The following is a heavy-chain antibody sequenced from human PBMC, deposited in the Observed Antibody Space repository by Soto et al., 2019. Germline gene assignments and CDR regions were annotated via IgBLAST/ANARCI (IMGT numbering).Heavy chain of an antibody. J-gene: IGHJ5*02. D-gene: IGHD2-8*01. CDR1: GFTVGSAW. Sequence: EVQLVESGGGLVKPGGSLRLGCEVSGFTVGSAWMNWVRQAPGKGLVWVGRIKSKVDGGTTDYAEPVKGRFTISIDDSKNTLYLQMERLNTEDTAVYYCTSAPQRALNKEMARSWGQGTLVTVSS. CDR3: TSAPQRALNKEMARS. CDR2: IKSKVDGGTT. V-gene: IGHV3-15*07.